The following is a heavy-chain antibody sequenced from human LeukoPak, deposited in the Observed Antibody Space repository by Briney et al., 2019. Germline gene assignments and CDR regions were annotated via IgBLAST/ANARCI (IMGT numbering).Heavy chain of an antibody. CDR1: GGSFSDYY. D-gene: IGHD3-10*01. CDR3: ARGRSTYGLGTFYNYYCYDS. Sequence: PSETLSLACAVYGGSFSDYYWTWIRQTPGKGLEWIGEITHSGSTNYNPSLKSRVTMSVDTSKNQFSLKLSSVTAADAAVYYCARGRSTYGLGTFYNYYCYDSWGQGTLVTVSS. V-gene: IGHV4-34*01. J-gene: IGHJ4*02. CDR2: ITHSGST.